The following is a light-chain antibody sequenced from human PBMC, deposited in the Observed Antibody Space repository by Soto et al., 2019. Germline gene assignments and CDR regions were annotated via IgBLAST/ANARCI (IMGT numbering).Light chain of an antibody. CDR2: EAS. Sequence: DIQMTQSPSTLSASVGDRVTITCRASQSISSWLAWYRQKPGKAPKLLIYEASNLESGVPSRFSGSGSGTEFTLTISSLQPDDFATYYCQQYNSFSRTFGQGTKVDIK. V-gene: IGKV1-5*01. CDR3: QQYNSFSRT. CDR1: QSISSW. J-gene: IGKJ1*01.